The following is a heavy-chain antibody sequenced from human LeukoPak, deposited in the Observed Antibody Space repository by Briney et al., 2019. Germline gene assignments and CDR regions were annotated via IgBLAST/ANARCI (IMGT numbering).Heavy chain of an antibody. CDR2: ISYDGSNK. J-gene: IGHJ4*02. CDR3: ARDGRPGPFGVYYFDY. V-gene: IGHV3-30*01. Sequence: GGSPRLSCAASGFTFSSYAMHWVRQAPGKGLEWVAVISYDGSNKYYADSVKGRFTISRDNSKNTLYLQMNSLRAEDTAVYYCARDGRPGPFGVYYFDYWGQGTLVTVSS. CDR1: GFTFSSYA. D-gene: IGHD3-16*01.